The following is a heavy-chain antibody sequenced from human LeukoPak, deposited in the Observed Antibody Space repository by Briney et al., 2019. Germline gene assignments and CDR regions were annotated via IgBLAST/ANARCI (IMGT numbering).Heavy chain of an antibody. CDR3: AKPAGPDHYFQS. V-gene: IGHV3-30*18. CDR2: IAYDGINK. Sequence: GGSLRLSCAIYGFTISSYGGMHWVRQAPGKGLGWVAAIAYDGINKYYADSVEGRFTISSDKSKNAVFLEMSGLRPDDTAVYFCAKPAGPDHYFQSWGQGPLVPVSS. J-gene: IGHJ4*02. D-gene: IGHD1-14*01. CDR1: GFTISSYG.